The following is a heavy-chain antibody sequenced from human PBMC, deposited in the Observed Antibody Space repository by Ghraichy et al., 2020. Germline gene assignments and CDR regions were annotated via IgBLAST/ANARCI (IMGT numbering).Heavy chain of an antibody. CDR2: ISAYNGNT. Sequence: ASVKVSCKASGYTFTSYGISWVRQAPGQGLEWMGWISAYNGNTNYAQKLQGRVTMTTDTSTSTAYMELRSLRSDDTAVYYCATHTRPITMVRGGAPDYWGQGTLVTVSS. CDR1: GYTFTSYG. D-gene: IGHD3-10*01. V-gene: IGHV1-18*04. CDR3: ATHTRPITMVRGGAPDY. J-gene: IGHJ4*02.